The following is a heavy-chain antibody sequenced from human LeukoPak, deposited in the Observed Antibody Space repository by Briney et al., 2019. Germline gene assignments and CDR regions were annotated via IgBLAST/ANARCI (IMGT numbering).Heavy chain of an antibody. CDR1: GGSISNYF. Sequence: KSSETLSLTCTVSGGSISNYFWSWIRQPPGKGLEWIGYIYYTGSTNYNPSLKSRVTISVDTSKNQFSLKLSSVTAADTAVYYCARGIVVVVAATQAPQDYYYGMDVWGQGTTVTVSS. CDR2: IYYTGST. D-gene: IGHD2-15*01. CDR3: ARGIVVVVAATQAPQDYYYGMDV. J-gene: IGHJ6*02. V-gene: IGHV4-59*12.